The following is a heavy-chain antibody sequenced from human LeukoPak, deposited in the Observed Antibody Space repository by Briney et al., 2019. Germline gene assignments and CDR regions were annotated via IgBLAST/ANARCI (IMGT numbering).Heavy chain of an antibody. J-gene: IGHJ4*02. CDR1: GGSLSSGGYY. D-gene: IGHD1-14*01. Sequence: PSETLSLTCTVSGGSLSSGGYYWGWIRKHPGMGLEWIGSIYYSGSTYYTPSLKSRVNISVDTSKSQFALNLTSVTAADTAVYYCARVPSARNGFDYWGQGTLVTVSS. V-gene: IGHV4-31*03. CDR2: IYYSGST. CDR3: ARVPSARNGFDY.